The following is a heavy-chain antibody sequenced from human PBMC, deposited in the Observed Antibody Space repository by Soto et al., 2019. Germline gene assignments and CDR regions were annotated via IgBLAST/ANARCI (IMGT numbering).Heavy chain of an antibody. CDR1: GFTFSSYA. Sequence: GGSLRLSCAASGFTFSSYAMSWVRQAPGKGLEWVSAISGSGGSTYYADSVKGRFTISRDNSKNTLYLQMNSLRAEDTAVYYCAKWYSSGWYAYYFDYWGQGTLVTVSS. CDR2: ISGSGGST. CDR3: AKWYSSGWYAYYFDY. J-gene: IGHJ4*02. D-gene: IGHD6-19*01. V-gene: IGHV3-23*01.